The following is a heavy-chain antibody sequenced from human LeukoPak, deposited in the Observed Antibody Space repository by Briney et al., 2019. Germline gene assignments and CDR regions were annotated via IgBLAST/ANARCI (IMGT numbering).Heavy chain of an antibody. CDR1: GGSVSNTNYY. CDR2: VSHSGST. Sequence: SETLSLTCTVSGGSVSNTNYYWAWIRQPPGKGLEWIGSVSHSGSTYYNPSLKSRVSTSVDTSKNQFSLNLSSVIAADTAVYYGARKVVRGVICWFDAWGQGTLVTVSS. D-gene: IGHD3-10*01. V-gene: IGHV4-39*01. J-gene: IGHJ5*02. CDR3: ARKVVRGVICWFDA.